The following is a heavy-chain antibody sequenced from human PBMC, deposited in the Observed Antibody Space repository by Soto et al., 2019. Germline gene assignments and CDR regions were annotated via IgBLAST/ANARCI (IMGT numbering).Heavy chain of an antibody. Sequence: ASVKVSCKASGYTFTGYYMHWVRQAPGQGLEWMGWINPNSGGTNYAQKFQGWVTMTRDTPISTAYMELSRLRSDDTAVYYCARDPYYYDSSGYSSDGMDVWGQGTTVTVS. D-gene: IGHD3-22*01. CDR1: GYTFTGYY. V-gene: IGHV1-2*04. CDR2: INPNSGGT. J-gene: IGHJ6*02. CDR3: ARDPYYYDSSGYSSDGMDV.